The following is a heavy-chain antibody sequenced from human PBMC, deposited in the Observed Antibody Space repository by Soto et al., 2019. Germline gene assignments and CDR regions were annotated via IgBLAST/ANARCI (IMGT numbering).Heavy chain of an antibody. J-gene: IGHJ3*02. CDR2: ISRSGNTM. D-gene: IGHD2-2*02. CDR1: GFTSWDYY. V-gene: IGHV3-11*01. CDR3: VREGRSSTSCNTGCAFDI. Sequence: GGSLTLSCAASGFTSWDYYISCIRQAPGKGLEWVSYISRSGNTMYYGDYVKGRFYISRDNAENSVFLQMISLRDEDTAVYYCVREGRSSTSCNTGCAFDIWGQGTMVTVSS.